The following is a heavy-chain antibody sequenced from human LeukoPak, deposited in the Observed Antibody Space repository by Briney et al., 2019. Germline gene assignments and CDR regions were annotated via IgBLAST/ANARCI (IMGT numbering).Heavy chain of an antibody. J-gene: IGHJ5*02. CDR3: AKDYDYGGVNWFDP. CDR2: ISGSGGRT. CDR1: GFTFNNYA. D-gene: IGHD4-23*01. V-gene: IGHV3-23*01. Sequence: GGSLRLSCAASGFTFNNYAMSWVRQAPGKGLEWVSGISGSGGRTYYADSVQGRFTTSRDNSKNTLYLQMNSLRAEDTAVYYCAKDYDYGGVNWFDPWGQGTLVTVSS.